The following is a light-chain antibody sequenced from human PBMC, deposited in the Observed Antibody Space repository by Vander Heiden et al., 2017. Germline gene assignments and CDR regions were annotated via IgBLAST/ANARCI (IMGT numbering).Light chain of an antibody. CDR2: SNN. Sequence: QSVLTQPPSASGTPGPRVTISCSGSSSNIGSNTVSWYQQLPATAPKLLIYSNNQRPSGGPDRFSGSKSGTSASVGISGLQAEDEADYYCAAWDDSMNGYVFGTGTKVTVL. J-gene: IGLJ1*01. CDR3: AAWDDSMNGYV. CDR1: SSNIGSNT. V-gene: IGLV1-44*01.